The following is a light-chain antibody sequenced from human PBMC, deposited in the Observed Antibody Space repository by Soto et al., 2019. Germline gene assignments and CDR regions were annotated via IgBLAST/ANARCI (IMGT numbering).Light chain of an antibody. Sequence: EIVLTQSPGTLSLSPGERATLSCRAIQSISSSRYVAWYQQKPGQAPRLLIYDSSIRATGIPDRFSGSGSGTDFTLTISRLEPEDFAVYFCQQYGRPPKTFGLGTKVDIK. V-gene: IGKV3-20*01. J-gene: IGKJ1*01. CDR2: DSS. CDR1: QSISSSRY. CDR3: QQYGRPPKT.